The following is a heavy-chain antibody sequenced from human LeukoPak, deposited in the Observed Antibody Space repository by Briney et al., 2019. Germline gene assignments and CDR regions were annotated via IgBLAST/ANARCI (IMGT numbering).Heavy chain of an antibody. V-gene: IGHV3-53*01. Sequence: GGSLRLSCAASGFTVSNNYMSWVRQAPGKGLEWVSVVYSGGTTYYADSVKGRFTISRDNSKNTLYLQMNSLRAEDTAVYCCARVTVRGYIKDIYGMDVWGQGTTVIVSS. D-gene: IGHD3-10*01. J-gene: IGHJ6*02. CDR3: ARVTVRGYIKDIYGMDV. CDR1: GFTVSNNY. CDR2: VYSGGTT.